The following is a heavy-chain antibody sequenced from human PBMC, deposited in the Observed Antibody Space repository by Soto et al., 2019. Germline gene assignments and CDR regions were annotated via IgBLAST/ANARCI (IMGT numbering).Heavy chain of an antibody. J-gene: IGHJ6*02. Sequence: QVHLVQSGAEVKKPGASVKVSCXXSGXXFTSYXINWVRQATGQGLEWMGWMNPDSGHTGYAQKFQGRVTMTRDTSISTAYMELTSLTSEDTAVYXXXRIXDXHXXYGMDVWGQGTMVTASS. CDR3: XRIXDXHXXYGMDV. CDR2: MNPDSGHT. V-gene: IGHV1-8*01. CDR1: GXXFTSYX.